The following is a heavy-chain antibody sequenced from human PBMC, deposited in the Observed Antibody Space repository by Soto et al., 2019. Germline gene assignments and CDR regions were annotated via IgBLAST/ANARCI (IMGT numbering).Heavy chain of an antibody. CDR1: GFTFSSYG. CDR2: ISYDGSNK. V-gene: IGHV3-30*03. J-gene: IGHJ4*02. Sequence: QVQLVESGGCVVLPGRSLRLSCAASGFTFSSYGMHWVRQAPGKGLEWVAGISYDGSNKYYADSVKGRFTISRDNSKNTLYLQMNSLRAEDTAVYYCSAVAGTSGYWGQGTLVTVSS. D-gene: IGHD6-19*01. CDR3: SAVAGTSGY.